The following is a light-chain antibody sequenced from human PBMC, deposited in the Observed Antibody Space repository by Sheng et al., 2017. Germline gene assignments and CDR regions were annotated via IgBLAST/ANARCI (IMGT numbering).Light chain of an antibody. CDR1: QSVSGSY. Sequence: EIVLTQSPGTLSLSPGERATLSCKASQSVSGSYLAWYQQKAGQAPRLLIYDASTRATGIPDRFSGSGSGTDFTLTISRLDPEDFAVYYCQQYVSSPLTFGGGTKVEIK. J-gene: IGKJ4*01. CDR2: DAS. V-gene: IGKV3-20*01. CDR3: QQYVSSPLT.